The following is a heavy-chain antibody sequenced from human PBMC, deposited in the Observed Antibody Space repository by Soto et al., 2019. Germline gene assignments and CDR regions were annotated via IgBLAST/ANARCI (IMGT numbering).Heavy chain of an antibody. J-gene: IGHJ4*02. CDR2: VKSKTDGGTT. V-gene: IGHV3-15*01. CDR1: GFTFTNAW. Sequence: GGSLRLSCAASGFTFTNAWMTWVRQAPGKGLEWVGRVKSKTDGGTTDYAAPVKGRFSISRDDSKNTLYLQMNSLESEDTAVYYCATDAYYDTSGYWFWGQGTLVTVSS. CDR3: ATDAYYDTSGYWF. D-gene: IGHD3-22*01.